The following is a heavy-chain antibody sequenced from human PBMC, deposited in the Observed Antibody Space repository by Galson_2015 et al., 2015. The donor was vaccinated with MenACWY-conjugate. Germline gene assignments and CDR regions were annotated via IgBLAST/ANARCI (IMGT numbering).Heavy chain of an antibody. CDR2: ISSSSSYT. V-gene: IGHV3-11*05. J-gene: IGHJ6*02. CDR1: GFTFSDYY. CDR3: ARAAISNYYYYGMDV. D-gene: IGHD3-9*01. Sequence: SLRLSCAASGFTFSDYYMSWIRQAPGKGLEWVSYISSSSSYTNYADSVKGRFTISRDNAKNSLYLQMNSLRAEDTAVYYCARAAISNYYYYGMDVWGQGTTLTVSS.